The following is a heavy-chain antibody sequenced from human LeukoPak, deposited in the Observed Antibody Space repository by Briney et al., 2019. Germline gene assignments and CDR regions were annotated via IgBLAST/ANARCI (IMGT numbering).Heavy chain of an antibody. Sequence: SETLSLTCAVYGASLNGYYWSWIRQPPGKGLEWIGEGSDVGGTKYNPSLKSRVTISADTSKNQFSLKLSSVTAADTAVYYCARQQLSGNPHPFDYWGQGTLVTVSS. CDR1: GASLNGYY. J-gene: IGHJ4*02. V-gene: IGHV4-34*01. CDR3: ARQQLSGNPHPFDY. CDR2: GSDVGGT. D-gene: IGHD1-26*01.